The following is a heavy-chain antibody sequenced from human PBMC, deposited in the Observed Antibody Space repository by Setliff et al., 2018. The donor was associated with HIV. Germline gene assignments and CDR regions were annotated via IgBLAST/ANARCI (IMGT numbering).Heavy chain of an antibody. V-gene: IGHV1-18*01. CDR2: ISAYNGNT. Sequence: ASVKVSCKASGYTFSTYDITWARQAPGQGLDWMGWISAYNGNTNYAQKLQGRVTMTTDTSTSTAYMELRSLISDDTAVYYCARNAAGATSYYDSSGYLDLDYWGQGTLVTVSS. D-gene: IGHD3-22*01. CDR1: GYTFSTYD. J-gene: IGHJ4*02. CDR3: ARNAAGATSYYDSSGYLDLDY.